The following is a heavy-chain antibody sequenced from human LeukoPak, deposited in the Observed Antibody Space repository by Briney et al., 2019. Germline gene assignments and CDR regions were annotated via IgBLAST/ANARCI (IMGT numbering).Heavy chain of an antibody. CDR1: SGSISSSNYY. CDR3: AKIPYGDYLLDYYYYMDV. D-gene: IGHD4-17*01. CDR2: ISTIGIT. Sequence: SETLSLTCTVSSGSISSSNYYWSWIRQPAGKGLEWIGRISTIGITNYNPSLNSRVTISIDTSKNQFSLKLSSVTAADTAVYYCAKIPYGDYLLDYYYYMDVWGKGTTVTISS. J-gene: IGHJ6*03. V-gene: IGHV4-61*02.